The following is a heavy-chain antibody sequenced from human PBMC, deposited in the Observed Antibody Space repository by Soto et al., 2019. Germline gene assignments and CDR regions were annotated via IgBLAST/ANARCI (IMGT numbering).Heavy chain of an antibody. CDR2: IYHSGST. V-gene: IGHV4-30-2*02. J-gene: IGHJ4*02. Sequence: SETLSLTCAVSGGSISSGGYSWSWIRQPPGKGLEWIGYIYHSGSTYYNPSLKSRVTISVDTSKNQFSLTLSSVTAADTAVYYCAGGGDSGYRPDYWGQGTLVTVSS. CDR3: AGGGDSGYRPDY. CDR1: GGSISSGGYS. D-gene: IGHD3-22*01.